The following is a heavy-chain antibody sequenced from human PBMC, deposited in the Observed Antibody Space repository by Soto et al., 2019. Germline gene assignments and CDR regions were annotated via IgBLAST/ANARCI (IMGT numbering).Heavy chain of an antibody. V-gene: IGHV3-23*01. Sequence: GGSLRLSSAASRFTFNNYAMSWVRQAPGKGLEWVSAISAGGGYTNYADSVKGRFTISRDNSRNTLYLQMNSQRAEDTVLYYCANLVGSGEIPVGMHVWGQGSTVTVSS. CDR3: ANLVGSGEIPVGMHV. J-gene: IGHJ6*02. CDR2: ISAGGGYT. CDR1: RFTFNNYA. D-gene: IGHD1-26*01.